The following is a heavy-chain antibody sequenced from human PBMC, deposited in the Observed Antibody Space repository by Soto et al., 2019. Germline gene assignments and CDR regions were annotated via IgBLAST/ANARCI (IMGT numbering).Heavy chain of an antibody. CDR2: ISGSGGST. Sequence: EVQLFESGGGLVQPGGSLRLSGAASGFTFSSYAMSWVRQAPGKGLELVSAISGSGGSTYYADPVKGRFTISRDNSKNPLHPQGKRLRAEATDVYYCAKRGGAGRGYGGYDSSPPNDWGHGTLVTVSS. CDR3: AKRGGAGRGYGGYDSSPPND. V-gene: IGHV3-23*01. J-gene: IGHJ4*01. CDR1: GFTFSSYA. D-gene: IGHD5-12*01.